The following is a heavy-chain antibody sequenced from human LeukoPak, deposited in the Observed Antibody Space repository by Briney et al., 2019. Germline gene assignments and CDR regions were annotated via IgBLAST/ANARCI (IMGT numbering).Heavy chain of an antibody. Sequence: GGSLRLSCAASGFTFDDYAMHWVRQAPGKGLEWVSLISWDGGSTYYADSVNGRFTISRDNSKNSLYLQMNSLRAEDTALYYCAKSFHRDGAPYVVHSGSAFDIWGRGTMVTVSS. CDR3: AKSFHRDGAPYVVHSGSAFDI. V-gene: IGHV3-43D*03. CDR2: ISWDGGST. J-gene: IGHJ3*02. CDR1: GFTFDDYA. D-gene: IGHD3-10*01.